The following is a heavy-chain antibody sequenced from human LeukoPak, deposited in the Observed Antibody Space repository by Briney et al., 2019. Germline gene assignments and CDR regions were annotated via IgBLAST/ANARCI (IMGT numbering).Heavy chain of an antibody. CDR1: GFTFDDYG. D-gene: IGHD2-21*02. Sequence: PGGSLRLSCAASGFTFDDYGMSWVRQAPGKGLEWVSGINWNGVSTSYVDSVKGRFTISRDNAKNSLYLQMNSLRAEDTAVYYCAKDLESGGDAFDIWGQGTMVTVSS. CDR3: AKDLESGGDAFDI. CDR2: INWNGVST. V-gene: IGHV3-20*04. J-gene: IGHJ3*02.